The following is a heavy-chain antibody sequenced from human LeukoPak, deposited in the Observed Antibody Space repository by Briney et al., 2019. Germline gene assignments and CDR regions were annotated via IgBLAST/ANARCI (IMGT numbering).Heavy chain of an antibody. D-gene: IGHD6-13*01. Sequence: GGSLRLSCAASGFTFSDYYMSWIRQAPGKGLEWVSYISSSSSYTNYADSVEGRFTISRDNAKNSLYLQMNSLRAEDTAVYYCARLHSSSWTFDYWGQGTLVTVSS. V-gene: IGHV3-11*06. CDR2: ISSSSSYT. J-gene: IGHJ4*02. CDR3: ARLHSSSWTFDY. CDR1: GFTFSDYY.